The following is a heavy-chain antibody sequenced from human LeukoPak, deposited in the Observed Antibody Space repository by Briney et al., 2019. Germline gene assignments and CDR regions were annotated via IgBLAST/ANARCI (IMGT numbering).Heavy chain of an antibody. V-gene: IGHV4-59*01. D-gene: IGHD7-27*01. CDR1: GGSISSYY. CDR2: IYYSGST. Sequence: SGTLSLTCTVSGGSISSYYWSWIRQPPGKGLEWIGYIYYSGSTNYNPSLKSRVTISVDTSKNQFSLKLSSVTAADTAVYYCARVLTGDRSYAFDIWGQGTMVTVSS. CDR3: ARVLTGDRSYAFDI. J-gene: IGHJ3*02.